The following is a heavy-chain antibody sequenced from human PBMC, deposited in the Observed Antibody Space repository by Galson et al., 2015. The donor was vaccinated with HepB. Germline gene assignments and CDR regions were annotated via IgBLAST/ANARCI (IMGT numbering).Heavy chain of an antibody. V-gene: IGHV3-64D*06. CDR1: GSTFSSYA. D-gene: IGHD6-19*01. J-gene: IGHJ4*02. CDR2: ISSNGGST. CDR3: VKGPHSSGWYYYFDY. Sequence: SLRLSCAASGSTFSSYAMHWVRQAPGKGLEYVSAISSNGGSTYYADSVKGRFTISRDNSKNTLYLQMSSLRAEDTAVYYCVKGPHSSGWYYYFDYWGQGTLVTVSS.